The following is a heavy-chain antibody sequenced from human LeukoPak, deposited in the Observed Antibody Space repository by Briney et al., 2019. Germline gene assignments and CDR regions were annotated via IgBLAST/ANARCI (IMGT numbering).Heavy chain of an antibody. CDR1: GYTFTSYG. D-gene: IGHD3-9*01. CDR2: ISAYNGNA. Sequence: ASVKVSCKASGYTFTSYGISWVRQAPGQGLEWMGWISAYNGNANYAQKLQGRVTMTTDTSTSTAYMELRSLRSDDTAVYYCARGYDILAGYSNPFDYWGQGTLVTVSS. CDR3: ARGYDILAGYSNPFDY. J-gene: IGHJ4*02. V-gene: IGHV1-18*04.